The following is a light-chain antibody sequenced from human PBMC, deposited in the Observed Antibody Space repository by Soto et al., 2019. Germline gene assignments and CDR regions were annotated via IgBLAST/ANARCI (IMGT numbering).Light chain of an antibody. Sequence: QSVLTQPPSVSGAPGQRVTISCTGSSSNIGAGYDVHWYQQLPGAAPKLLIYANNNRPSGVPDRFSGSKSGTSASLAISGLQSEDEADYYCATWDDKLNVYVLGPGTKVTVL. V-gene: IGLV1-40*01. CDR2: ANN. CDR3: ATWDDKLNVYV. CDR1: SSNIGAGYD. J-gene: IGLJ1*01.